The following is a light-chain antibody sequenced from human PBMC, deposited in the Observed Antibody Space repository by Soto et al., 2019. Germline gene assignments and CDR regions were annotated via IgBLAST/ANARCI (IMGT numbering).Light chain of an antibody. CDR2: GAS. Sequence: EIVMTQSPDTLSVSPGERATLSCRASQSVSTNLAWYQQKPGQAPRLLIYGASTRATGILARFSGSGSGTEFTLPISGLPSEDFAACHWQQYNNWPYTFGQGTKLEIK. CDR3: QQYNNWPYT. V-gene: IGKV3-15*01. CDR1: QSVSTN. J-gene: IGKJ2*01.